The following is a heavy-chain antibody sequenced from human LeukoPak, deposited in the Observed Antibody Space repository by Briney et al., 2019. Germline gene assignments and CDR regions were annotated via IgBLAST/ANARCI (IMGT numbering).Heavy chain of an antibody. CDR2: IIPILGIA. V-gene: IGHV1-69*04. J-gene: IGHJ4*02. Sequence: ASVKVSCKASGGTFSSYAISWVRHAPGQGLEWMGRIIPILGIANYAQKFQGRVTITADKSTSTAYMELSSLRSEDTAVYYCARERDRDYPFDYWGQGTLVTVSS. D-gene: IGHD4-17*01. CDR1: GGTFSSYA. CDR3: ARERDRDYPFDY.